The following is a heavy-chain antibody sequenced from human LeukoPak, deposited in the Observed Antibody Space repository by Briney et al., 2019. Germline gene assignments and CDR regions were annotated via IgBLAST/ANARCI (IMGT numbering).Heavy chain of an antibody. CDR3: AKDMAPHGYFGFDY. V-gene: IGHV3-23*01. D-gene: IGHD3-9*01. CDR1: GFTFSSYA. CDR2: IRGSGGST. J-gene: IGHJ4*02. Sequence: GGSLRLSCAASGFTFSSYAMSWVRQAPGKGLEWVSVIRGSGGSTYYADSVKGRFTISRDNSKNTLYLQMNSLRAEDTAVYYCAKDMAPHGYFGFDYWGQGTLVTVS.